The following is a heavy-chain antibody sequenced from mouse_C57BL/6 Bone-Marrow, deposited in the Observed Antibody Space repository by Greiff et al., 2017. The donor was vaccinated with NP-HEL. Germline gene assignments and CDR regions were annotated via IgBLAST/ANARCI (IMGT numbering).Heavy chain of an antibody. D-gene: IGHD2-5*01. V-gene: IGHV1-81*01. J-gene: IGHJ2*01. CDR3: ARELTIVTHGLRVPVVSDWGKVLTKRSTTVLTGSYFDY. Sequence: QVQLQQSGAELARPGASVKLSCKASGYTFTSYGISWVKQRTGQGLEWIGEIYPRSGNTYYNEKFKGKATLTADKSSSPAYMELRKLTCEDTAVYFCARELTIVTHGLRVPVVSDWGKVLTKRSTTVLTGSYFDYWGQGTTLTVSS. CDR2: IYPRSGNT. CDR1: GYTFTSYG.